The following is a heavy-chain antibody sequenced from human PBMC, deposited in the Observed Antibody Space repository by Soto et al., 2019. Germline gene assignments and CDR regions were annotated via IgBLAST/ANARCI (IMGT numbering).Heavy chain of an antibody. V-gene: IGHV1-69*06. D-gene: IGHD3-22*01. CDR3: ARDDSSGYYNFDD. Sequence: QVQLVQSGAEVKKPGSSVKVSCKASGGTFSSYAISWVRQAPGQGLEWMGGIIPIFGTANYAQQFQGRVTIPADKSTSTACIELSSLRSEDTAVYYCARDDSSGYYNFDDWGPGTLVTVAA. CDR2: IIPIFGTA. J-gene: IGHJ4*02. CDR1: GGTFSSYA.